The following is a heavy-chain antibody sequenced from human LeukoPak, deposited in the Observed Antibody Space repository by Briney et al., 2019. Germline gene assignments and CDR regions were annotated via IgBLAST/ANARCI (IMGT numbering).Heavy chain of an antibody. CDR1: GFTFSSYS. D-gene: IGHD1-26*01. V-gene: IGHV3-21*01. CDR2: ISSSSSYI. CDR3: ARDAGGRTQREGWFDP. Sequence: GGTLRLSCAASGFTFSSYSMNWVRQAPGKGLEWVSSISSSSSYIYYADSVKGRFTISRDNAKNPLYLQMNSLRAEDTGVYYCARDAGGRTQREGWFDPWGQGTLVTVSS. J-gene: IGHJ5*02.